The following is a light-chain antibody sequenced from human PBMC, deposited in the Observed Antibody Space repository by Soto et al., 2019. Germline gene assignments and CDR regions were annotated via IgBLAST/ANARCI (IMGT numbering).Light chain of an antibody. V-gene: IGKV3-20*01. CDR1: QRVSNTY. CDR3: QQYGTSPLT. Sequence: EILLTQSPGTLSLSPGERATLSCRASQRVSNTYLAWYQEKPGQAPRLLIYAASSRATGIPDRFSGSGSGTDFTLTISRREPDDLAVDYCQQYGTSPLTFGGGTKVELK. J-gene: IGKJ4*01. CDR2: AAS.